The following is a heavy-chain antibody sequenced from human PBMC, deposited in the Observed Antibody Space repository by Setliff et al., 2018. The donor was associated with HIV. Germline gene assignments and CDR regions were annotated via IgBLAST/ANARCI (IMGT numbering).Heavy chain of an antibody. CDR1: GASLSGHF. CDR2: ISPSGFT. D-gene: IGHD3-3*01. Sequence: KASETLSLTCAVYGASLSGHFWNWIRLPPGKGLEWIGEISPSGFTTYNPSLGSRVTMSVDTSKNQFSLNLTSVTDADSAVYYCARGSQPTYTDFWSGFSVASYYFDNWGPGNLVTV. CDR3: ARGSQPTYTDFWSGFSVASYYFDN. J-gene: IGHJ4*02. V-gene: IGHV4-34*01.